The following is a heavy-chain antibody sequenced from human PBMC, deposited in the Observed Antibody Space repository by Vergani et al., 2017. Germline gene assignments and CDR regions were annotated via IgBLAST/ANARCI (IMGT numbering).Heavy chain of an antibody. Sequence: QVQLVQSGAEVKKPGSSVKVSCKASGGTFSSYAISWVRQAPGQGLEWMGGIIPIFGTANYAQKFQGRVTITADESTSTAYMELSSLRSEDTAVYYCASITLGYCSSTSCYTRGVGFDYMDVWGKGTTVTVSS. CDR1: GGTFSSYA. CDR2: IIPIFGTA. CDR3: ASITLGYCSSTSCYTRGVGFDYMDV. V-gene: IGHV1-69*01. D-gene: IGHD2-2*02. J-gene: IGHJ6*03.